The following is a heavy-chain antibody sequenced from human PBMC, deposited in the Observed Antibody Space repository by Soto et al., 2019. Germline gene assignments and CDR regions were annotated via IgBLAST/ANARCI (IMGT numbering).Heavy chain of an antibody. CDR2: ISAYNGNT. CDR1: GYTFTSYG. Sequence: SVKCSCKSAGYTFTSYGISWGRHAPVQGLECMVWISAYNGNTNYAQKLQGRVTMTTDTSTSTAYMELRSLRSDDTAVYYCARYGDSSGYYFYPYYFDYWGQGTLVTVSS. J-gene: IGHJ4*02. V-gene: IGHV1-18*01. D-gene: IGHD3-22*01. CDR3: ARYGDSSGYYFYPYYFDY.